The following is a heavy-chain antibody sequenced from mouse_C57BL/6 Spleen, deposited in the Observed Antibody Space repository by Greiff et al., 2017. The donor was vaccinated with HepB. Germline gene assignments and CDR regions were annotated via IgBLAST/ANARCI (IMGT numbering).Heavy chain of an antibody. J-gene: IGHJ1*03. D-gene: IGHD2-10*02. CDR2: IFPGSGST. Sequence: VQLQQSGPELVKPGASVKISCKASGYTFTDYYINWVKQRPGQGLEWIGWIFPGSGSTYYNEKFKGKAKLTVDKSSSTAYMLLSSLTSEDSAVYFCARGKRYGNWYFDVWGTGTTVTVSS. CDR3: ARGKRYGNWYFDV. V-gene: IGHV1-75*01. CDR1: GYTFTDYY.